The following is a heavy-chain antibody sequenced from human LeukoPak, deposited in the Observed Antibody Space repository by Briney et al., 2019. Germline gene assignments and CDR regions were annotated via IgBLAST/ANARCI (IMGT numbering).Heavy chain of an antibody. CDR2: ISSSGTTI. CDR1: GFTFSNYY. V-gene: IGHV3-11*01. CDR3: AREFETYDILTATSVGYFDL. Sequence: GGALRLSCAASGFTFSNYYMSWIRQAPGKGLEWLSYISSSGTTIYYADSVKGRFTISKDNAKNSLYLQMNSLRAEDTAVYYCAREFETYDILTATSVGYFDLWGRGTLVTVSS. D-gene: IGHD3-9*01. J-gene: IGHJ2*01.